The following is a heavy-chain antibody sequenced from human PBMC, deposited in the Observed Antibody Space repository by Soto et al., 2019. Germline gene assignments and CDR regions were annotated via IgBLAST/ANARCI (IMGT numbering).Heavy chain of an antibody. D-gene: IGHD3-3*01. CDR2: INHSGST. V-gene: IGHV4-34*01. J-gene: IGHJ6*03. CDR3: ARVIFGRGYYYYYYMDV. CDR1: GGSFSGYY. Sequence: QVQLQQWGAGLLKPSETLSLTCAVYGGSFSGYYWSWIRQPPGKGLEWIGEINHSGSTNYNPSLKSRVTISVDTSKNQFSLKLSSVTAADTAAYYCARVIFGRGYYYYYYMDVWGKGTTVTVSS.